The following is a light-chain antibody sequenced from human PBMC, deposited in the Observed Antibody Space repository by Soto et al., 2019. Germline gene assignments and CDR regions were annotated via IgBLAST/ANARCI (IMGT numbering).Light chain of an antibody. CDR3: CSYAGPSIFVV. Sequence: QSSLTQPASVSGSPGQSITISCTGTSSDIGRYNRVSWYQQHPGKAPKLMIYEDTQRPSRVSDRFSGSKSGNTASLTITGLRAEDEADYYCCSYAGPSIFVVFGGGTKLTVL. CDR2: EDT. V-gene: IGLV2-23*02. CDR1: SSDIGRYNR. J-gene: IGLJ2*01.